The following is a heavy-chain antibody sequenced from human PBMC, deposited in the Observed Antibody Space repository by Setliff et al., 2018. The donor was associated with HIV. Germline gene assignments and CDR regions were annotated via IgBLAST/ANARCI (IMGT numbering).Heavy chain of an antibody. CDR3: ARRRPADSSTGEDSWTGTFDL. V-gene: IGHV4-59*11. CDR2: IDYSGNT. J-gene: IGHJ4*02. CDR1: GGSINHHF. D-gene: IGHD3-3*01. Sequence: SETLSLTCTVSGGSINHHFWGWIRQPPGKGLEWIGYIDYSGNTNYHHYLSFRVTMSVATSRNQFSLRLTSVTAADTAVYYCARRRPADSSTGEDSWTGTFDLWGLGTLVTVSS.